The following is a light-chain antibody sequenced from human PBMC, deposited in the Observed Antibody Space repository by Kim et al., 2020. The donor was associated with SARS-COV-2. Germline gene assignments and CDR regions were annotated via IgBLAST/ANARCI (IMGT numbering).Light chain of an antibody. V-gene: IGKV3-15*01. CDR3: QQYNKGRT. J-gene: IGKJ1*01. CDR1: QSVSSS. CDR2: GAS. Sequence: VAAGERATTSCRTQQSVSSSLAWYQQKAGQAPRLLIYGASTRATGIPARFSGSGSGTEFTLTISSLQSEDFAVYYCQQYNKGRTFGQGTKVDIK.